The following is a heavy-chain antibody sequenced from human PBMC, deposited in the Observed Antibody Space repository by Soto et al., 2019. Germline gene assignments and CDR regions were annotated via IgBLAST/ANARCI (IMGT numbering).Heavy chain of an antibody. CDR1: GFTFSSYG. J-gene: IGHJ6*02. CDR3: AKDLAAVAGTDRKYYYGMEV. CDR2: ISYDGSNK. V-gene: IGHV3-30*18. D-gene: IGHD6-19*01. Sequence: GGSLRLSCAASGFTFSSYGMHCVRQAPGKGLEWVAVISYDGSNKYYADSVKGRFTISRDNSKNTLYLQMNSLRAEDTAVYYCAKDLAAVAGTDRKYYYGMEVWGQGTTVTVSS.